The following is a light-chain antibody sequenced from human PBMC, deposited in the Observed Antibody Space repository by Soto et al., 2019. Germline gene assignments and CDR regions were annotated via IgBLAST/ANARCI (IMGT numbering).Light chain of an antibody. J-gene: IGKJ1*01. V-gene: IGKV1-5*03. CDR3: QHYNSYSEA. CDR2: KAS. Sequence: DIRMNHSPSTVSGSVGDRVTITCRASQTISSWLAWYQQKPGKAPKLLIYKASTLKSGVPSRFSGSGSGTEFTLTISSLQPDDFATYYCQHYNSYSEAFGQVTKVDVK. CDR1: QTISSW.